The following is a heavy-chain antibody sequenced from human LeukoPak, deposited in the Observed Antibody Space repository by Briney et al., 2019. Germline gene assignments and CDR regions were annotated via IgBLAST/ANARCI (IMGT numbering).Heavy chain of an antibody. CDR3: ARAPSEIGGYYPEYFRH. Sequence: GGSLRLSRAASGFTFSSYWMHCVRQAPGKGLVWVSRMKGDGNTNYADSVKGRFTISRDNAKNTVSLQMNSLRAEDTGVYYCARAPSEIGGYYPEYFRHWGQGTLVTVSS. D-gene: IGHD3-22*01. CDR1: GFTFSSYW. J-gene: IGHJ1*01. CDR2: MKGDGNT. V-gene: IGHV3-74*01.